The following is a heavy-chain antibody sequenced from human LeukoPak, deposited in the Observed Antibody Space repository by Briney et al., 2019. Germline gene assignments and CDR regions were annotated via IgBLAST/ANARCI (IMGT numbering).Heavy chain of an antibody. V-gene: IGHV3-30*04. CDR1: GFTFSTYA. D-gene: IGHD3-10*01. J-gene: IGHJ5*02. Sequence: GGSLRLSCAASGFTFSTYAMHWVRQAPGKGLEWVAVIPYDGSNKYYADSVKGRFTISRENSKNRLYLQMNSLRAEDTAVYYCARRGNYYGSGSNNWFGPWGQGTLVTVSS. CDR3: ARRGNYYGSGSNNWFGP. CDR2: IPYDGSNK.